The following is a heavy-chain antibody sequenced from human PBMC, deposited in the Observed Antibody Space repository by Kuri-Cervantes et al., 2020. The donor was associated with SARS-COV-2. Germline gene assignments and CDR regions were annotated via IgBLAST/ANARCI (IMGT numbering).Heavy chain of an antibody. J-gene: IGHJ4*02. V-gene: IGHV1-46*01. CDR1: GYTFTSYY. CDR3: ARGERITMVRRVIIKEGDFDY. CDR2: INPSGGST. D-gene: IGHD3-10*01. Sequence: ASVKVSCKASGYTFTSYYMHWVRQAPGQGLEWMGIINPSGGSTSYAQKFQGRVTMTRDTSTSTVYMELSSLRSEDTAVYYCARGERITMVRRVIIKEGDFDYWGQGTLVTVSS.